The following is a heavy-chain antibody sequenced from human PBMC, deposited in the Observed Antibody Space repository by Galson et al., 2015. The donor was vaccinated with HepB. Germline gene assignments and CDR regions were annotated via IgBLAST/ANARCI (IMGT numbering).Heavy chain of an antibody. J-gene: IGHJ4*02. CDR3: ATGDTSGQY. CDR2: ISYDGSNK. Sequence: SLRLSCAASGFTFSSYGIHWVRQAPGKGLEWVAVISYDGSNKYYADSVKGRFIVSRDNSKNTLYLQMNSLRDEDTAVYYCATGDTSGQYWGQGTQVTVSS. D-gene: IGHD6-19*01. CDR1: GFTFSSYG. V-gene: IGHV3-30*04.